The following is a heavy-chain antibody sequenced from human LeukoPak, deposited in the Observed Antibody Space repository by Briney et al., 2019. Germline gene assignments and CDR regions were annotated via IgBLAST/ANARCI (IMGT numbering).Heavy chain of an antibody. CDR2: ISGRGGST. Sequence: GGSLRLPCAASGFTFSSYAMSWVRQAPGKGLEWVSAISGRGGSTYYADSVKGRFTISRDNAKNSLYLQVNNLRVEDTAVYYCARDQPIGYNYGYPFDNWGQGTLVTVSS. V-gene: IGHV3-23*01. CDR3: ARDQPIGYNYGYPFDN. CDR1: GFTFSSYA. J-gene: IGHJ4*02. D-gene: IGHD5-18*01.